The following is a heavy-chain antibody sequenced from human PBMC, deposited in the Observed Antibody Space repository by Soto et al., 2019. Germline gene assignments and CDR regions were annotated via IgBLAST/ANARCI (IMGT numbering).Heavy chain of an antibody. D-gene: IGHD4-17*01. J-gene: IGHJ6*03. CDR1: GYTFTSYY. CDR3: VRARVCGDSRWYYYLGV. V-gene: IGHV1-46*03. CDR2: IHPLGGST. Sequence: QVQLVQSGAEVRQPGASVKVSCKSSGYTFTSYYIHWVRQAPGQGLEWMGLIHPLGGSTRYTQKFQGRLPMTRDRSTSTVYMELSSLRSEDTALYYCVRARVCGDSRWYYYLGVWGKGTTVTVSS.